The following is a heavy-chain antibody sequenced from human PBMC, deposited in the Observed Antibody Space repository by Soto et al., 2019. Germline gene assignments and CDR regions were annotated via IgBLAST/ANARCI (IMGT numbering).Heavy chain of an antibody. CDR2: INPGGSST. D-gene: IGHD3-10*01. CDR1: GFTFSSHW. CDR3: ARAGGADF. V-gene: IGHV3-74*01. Sequence: GSLSLSCASSGFTFSSHWLHWVRPAAGKGLVWVSLINPGGSSTSYADSVKGRFTIARDNAKNTLYLQMNSLRDEDTAVYYCARAGGADFWGQGTVVTVSS. J-gene: IGHJ4*02.